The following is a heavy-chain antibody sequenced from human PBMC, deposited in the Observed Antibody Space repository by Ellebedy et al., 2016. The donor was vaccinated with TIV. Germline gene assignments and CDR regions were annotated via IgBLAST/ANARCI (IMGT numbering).Heavy chain of an antibody. CDR1: GYTLTELS. CDR2: FDPEDDKT. J-gene: IGHJ4*02. V-gene: IGHV1-24*01. CDR3: ATALRNTGSYSFYFDY. D-gene: IGHD1-26*01. Sequence: AASVKVSCKVSGYTLTELSMHWVRQAPGKGPEWMGGFDPEDDKTIYAQTFQGRLTMTEDTSTDTAYMELSSLRSDDTAVYYCATALRNTGSYSFYFDYWGQGTLVTVSS.